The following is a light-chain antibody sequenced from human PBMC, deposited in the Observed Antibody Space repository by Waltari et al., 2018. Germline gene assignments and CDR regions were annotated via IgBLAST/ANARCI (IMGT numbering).Light chain of an antibody. Sequence: QSVLTQPPSASGTPGQRVTISCSGRLPNHASNTVNWYRQPPGTSPKLPIYGDNQRPSGVPDRFSGSKSGTSASLAISGLQSADEADYYCAGWDDSLNGPVFGGGTKLTVL. V-gene: IGLV1-44*01. J-gene: IGLJ3*02. CDR3: AGWDDSLNGPV. CDR1: LPNHASNT. CDR2: GDN.